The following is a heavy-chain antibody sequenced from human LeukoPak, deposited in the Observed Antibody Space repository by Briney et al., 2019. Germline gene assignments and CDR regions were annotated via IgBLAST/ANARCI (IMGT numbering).Heavy chain of an antibody. CDR3: ARAYDVFDI. V-gene: IGHV1-18*01. J-gene: IGHJ3*02. Sequence: GASVKVSCKASGYTFTSYGISWVRQAPGQGLEWMGWITAFNGHTNYAQKLQGRVTMTTDRSTSTAYMELRSLRSDDTAVYYCARAYDVFDIWGQGTMVTVSS. CDR1: GYTFTSYG. CDR2: ITAFNGHT.